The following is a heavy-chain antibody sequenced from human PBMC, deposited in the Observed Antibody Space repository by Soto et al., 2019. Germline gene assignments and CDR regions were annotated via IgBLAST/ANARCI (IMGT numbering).Heavy chain of an antibody. CDR1: GFTFSSYA. J-gene: IGHJ5*02. V-gene: IGHV3-23*01. CDR2: ISGSGGST. CDR3: AKDLTGDYYDSSGYWTYNWFDP. Sequence: GGSLRLSCAASGFTFSSYAMSWVRQAPGKGLEWVSAISGSGGSTYYADSVKGRFTISRDNSKNTLYLQMNSLRAEDTAVYYCAKDLTGDYYDSSGYWTYNWFDPWGQGTLVTVSS. D-gene: IGHD3-22*01.